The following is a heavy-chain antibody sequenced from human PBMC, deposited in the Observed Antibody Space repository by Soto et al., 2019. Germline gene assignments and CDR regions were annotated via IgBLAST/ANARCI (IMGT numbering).Heavy chain of an antibody. CDR3: ARHPYYYGSGSYYRSAFDI. V-gene: IGHV5-51*01. D-gene: IGHD3-10*01. Sequence: GKSLKISCKGSGYSFTSYWIGWVRQMPGKGLEWMGIIYPGDSDTRYSPSFQGQVTISADKSISTAYLQWSSLKASDTAMYYCARHPYYYGSGSYYRSAFDIWGQGTMVTVSS. J-gene: IGHJ3*02. CDR1: GYSFTSYW. CDR2: IYPGDSDT.